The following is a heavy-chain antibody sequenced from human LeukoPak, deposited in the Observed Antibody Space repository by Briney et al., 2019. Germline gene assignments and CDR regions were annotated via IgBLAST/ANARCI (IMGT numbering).Heavy chain of an antibody. V-gene: IGHV6-1*01. CDR3: ARSTGPIDY. CDR1: VDTVSSDSAT. CDR2: TYYRSKWYT. D-gene: IGHD1-1*01. Sequence: SQTLSLTCAISVDTVSSDSATWNWIRQSPLRGLEWLGRTYYRSKWYTYYAASVKSRIAINRDTSKNQFSLQLNSVTPEDTAVYYCARSTGPIDYWGQGTLVTVSS. J-gene: IGHJ4*02.